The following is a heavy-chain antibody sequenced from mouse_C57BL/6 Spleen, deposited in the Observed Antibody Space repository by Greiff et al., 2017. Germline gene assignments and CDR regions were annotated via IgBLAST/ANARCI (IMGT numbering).Heavy chain of an antibody. CDR1: GYSFTDYN. V-gene: IGHV1-39*01. Sequence: EVQLVASGPELVKPGASVKISCKASGYSFTDYNMNLVKQSNGKSLEWVGVINPNYGTTSYNQKFKGKATLTVDQTSSTAYMQLNSLTSEDSAVYYCAREGYDYDGLYYFDYWGQGTTLTVSS. J-gene: IGHJ2*01. CDR3: AREGYDYDGLYYFDY. CDR2: INPNYGTT. D-gene: IGHD2-4*01.